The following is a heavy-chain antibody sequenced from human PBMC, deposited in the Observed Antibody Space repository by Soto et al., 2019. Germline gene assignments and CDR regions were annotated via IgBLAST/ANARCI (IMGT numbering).Heavy chain of an antibody. Sequence: QVQLVQSGAEVKKPGSSVKVSCKASGGTFSSYTISWVRQAPGQGLEWMGKIIPIFGIANYTQKFQGRVTISADKSTSTAYMELSSLRSEDTAVYYCARCSLTYSHDYAMDVWGQGTTVTVSS. D-gene: IGHD6-13*01. V-gene: IGHV1-69*02. CDR1: GGTFSSYT. CDR3: ARCSLTYSHDYAMDV. CDR2: IIPIFGIA. J-gene: IGHJ6*02.